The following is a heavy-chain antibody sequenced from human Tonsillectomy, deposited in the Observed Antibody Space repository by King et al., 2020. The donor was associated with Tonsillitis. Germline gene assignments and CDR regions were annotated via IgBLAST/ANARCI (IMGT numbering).Heavy chain of an antibody. V-gene: IGHV4-31*03. CDR1: GGSISSGYYF. J-gene: IGHJ2*01. Sequence: QLQESGPGLVKPSQTLSLTCTVSGGSISSGYYFWSWIRQHPGKGLEWIGYIYYSGSTYYNPSLKSRVTMSVDTSKNQFSLKLGSVTAADTAVYYWARGYSFTLFGVVTHWYFDLWGRGTLVTVSS. CDR2: IYYSGST. D-gene: IGHD3-3*01. CDR3: ARGYSFTLFGVVTHWYFDL.